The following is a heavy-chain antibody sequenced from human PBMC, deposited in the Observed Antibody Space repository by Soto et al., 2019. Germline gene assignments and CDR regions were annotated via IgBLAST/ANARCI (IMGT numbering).Heavy chain of an antibody. CDR1: GYTFTSYA. CDR3: ARFVAMVRGVTHYYYGMDV. V-gene: IGHV1-3*01. Sequence: ASVKVSCKASGYTFTSYAMHWVRQAPGQRLEWMGWINAGNGNTKYSQKFQGRVTITRDTSASTAYMELSSLRSEDTAVYYCARFVAMVRGVTHYYYGMDVWGQGTTVTVSS. CDR2: INAGNGNT. D-gene: IGHD3-10*01. J-gene: IGHJ6*02.